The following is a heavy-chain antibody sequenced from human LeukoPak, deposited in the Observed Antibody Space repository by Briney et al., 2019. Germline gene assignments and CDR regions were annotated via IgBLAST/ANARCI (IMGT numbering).Heavy chain of an antibody. J-gene: IGHJ3*02. Sequence: SVKVSCKASGGTFSSYAISWVRQAPGQGLEWMGGIIPIFGTANYAQKFQGKVTITADESTSTAYMELSSLRSEDTAVYYCARVVLTGPEQAHDAFDIWGQGTMVTVSS. V-gene: IGHV1-69*13. CDR3: ARVVLTGPEQAHDAFDI. D-gene: IGHD3-9*01. CDR1: GGTFSSYA. CDR2: IIPIFGTA.